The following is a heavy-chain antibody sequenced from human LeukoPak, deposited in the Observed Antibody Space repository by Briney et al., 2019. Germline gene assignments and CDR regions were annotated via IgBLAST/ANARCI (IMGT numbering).Heavy chain of an antibody. V-gene: IGHV1-3*01. D-gene: IGHD4/OR15-4a*01. CDR1: GYTFTSYA. CDR3: ARGDDYKYFGC. Sequence: ASVKVSCKASGYTFTSYAMHWVRQAPGQRFEWMGWINAGYGNTRYSQKFQGRVTITRDTSASTASMELSSLRSEDTAVYYCARGDDYKYFGCWGQGTLVTVSS. CDR2: INAGYGNT. J-gene: IGHJ4*02.